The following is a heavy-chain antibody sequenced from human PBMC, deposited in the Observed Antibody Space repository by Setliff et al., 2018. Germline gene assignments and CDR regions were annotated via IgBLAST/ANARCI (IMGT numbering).Heavy chain of an antibody. V-gene: IGHV4-34*01. CDR2: ISHTGST. CDR3: ARPNCSGGDCYSSAFDM. D-gene: IGHD2-15*01. CDR1: GMSFSEHY. J-gene: IGHJ3*02. Sequence: ETLSLTCVVDGMSFSEHYWAWIRQSPGKGLEWIGEISHTGSTYYNPSLKSRVTISVDASKNLFSLKLNSVTAADTAMYYCARPNCSGGDCYSSAFDMWGHGTTVTVSS.